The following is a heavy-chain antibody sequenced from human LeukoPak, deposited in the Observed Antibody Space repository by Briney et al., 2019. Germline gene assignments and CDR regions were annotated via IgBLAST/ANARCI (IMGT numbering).Heavy chain of an antibody. J-gene: IGHJ3*02. D-gene: IGHD1-26*01. V-gene: IGHV4-34*01. CDR1: GGSFSGYY. CDR3: AREGVVGATSAFDI. CDR2: INHSGST. Sequence: SETLSLTCAVYGGSFSGYYWSWIRQPPGKGLEWIGEINHSGSTNYNPSLKSRVTISVDTSKNQFSLKLSSVTAADTAVYYCAREGVVGATSAFDIWGQGTMVTVSS.